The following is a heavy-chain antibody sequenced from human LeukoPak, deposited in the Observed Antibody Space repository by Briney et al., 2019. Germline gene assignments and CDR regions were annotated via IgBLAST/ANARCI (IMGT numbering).Heavy chain of an antibody. CDR1: GFTFSDYY. CDR2: ISSSGNTI. CDR3: ATPLDYYDSSGYHQGGD. D-gene: IGHD3-22*01. Sequence: GGSLRLSCAASGFTFSDYYMSWIRQAPGKGLEWVSYISSSGNTIYYADSVKGRFTISRDYAKNSLYLQMNSLRAEDTAVYYCATPLDYYDSSGYHQGGDWGQGTLVTVSS. J-gene: IGHJ4*02. V-gene: IGHV3-11*01.